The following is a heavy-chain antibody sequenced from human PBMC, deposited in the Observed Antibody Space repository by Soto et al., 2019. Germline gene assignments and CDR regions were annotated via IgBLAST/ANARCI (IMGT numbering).Heavy chain of an antibody. D-gene: IGHD3-10*01. Sequence: EVQLVESGGGLVQPGGSLRLSCAASGFTFSSYSMNWVGQAPGKGREWVSYISSSSSTIYYADSVKGRFTISRDNAKNSMYLQMNSLRAEDTAVYYCARANYYGSPGDFDYWGQGTLVPVSS. J-gene: IGHJ4*02. V-gene: IGHV3-48*01. CDR1: GFTFSSYS. CDR2: ISSSSSTI. CDR3: ARANYYGSPGDFDY.